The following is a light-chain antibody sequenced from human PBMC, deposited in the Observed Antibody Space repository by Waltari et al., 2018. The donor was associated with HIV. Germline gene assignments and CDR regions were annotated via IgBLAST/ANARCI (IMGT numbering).Light chain of an antibody. J-gene: IGLJ1*01. Sequence: QSALTQPASVSGSPGQSIPISCTGTSSDVGGYNYVSWYQQHPGKAPKFMIYEVSNRPSGVSKLFSGSKSGNTASLTISGLQAEDEADYYCSSYTSTSTGVFGTGTKVTVL. CDR2: EVS. V-gene: IGLV2-14*01. CDR3: SSYTSTSTGV. CDR1: SSDVGGYNY.